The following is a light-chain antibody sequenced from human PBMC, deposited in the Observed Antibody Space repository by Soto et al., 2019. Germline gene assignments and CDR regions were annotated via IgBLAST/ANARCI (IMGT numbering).Light chain of an antibody. CDR1: QSFTTH. CDR2: DAS. J-gene: IGKJ5*01. CDR3: QQTYSTPPV. V-gene: IGKV1-39*01. Sequence: DIQITHSPSSLPASLGAKVTITCRASQSFTTHLNWYQQRPGKAPKLLIYDASSLHRGVPSRFSGSGSGTDFTLTISSLQPEDFATYYCQQTYSTPPVFGHGTRLEIK.